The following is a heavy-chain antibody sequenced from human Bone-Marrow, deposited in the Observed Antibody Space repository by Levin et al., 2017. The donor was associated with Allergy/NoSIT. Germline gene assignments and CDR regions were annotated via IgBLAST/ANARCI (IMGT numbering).Heavy chain of an antibody. CDR2: IYPDDSDT. Sequence: RGESLKISCMGSGYSFTSHWIGWVRQVPGKGLEWMAIIYPDDSDTKYSPSFQGQVTISADKSISTAYLQWSSLKASDTAMYYCARRSPSIKYQPGAIDFWGQGTMVTVSS. V-gene: IGHV5-51*01. D-gene: IGHD2-2*01. CDR3: ARRSPSIKYQPGAIDF. CDR1: GYSFTSHW. J-gene: IGHJ3*01.